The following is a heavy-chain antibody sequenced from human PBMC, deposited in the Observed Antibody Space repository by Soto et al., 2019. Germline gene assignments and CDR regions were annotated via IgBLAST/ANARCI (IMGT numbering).Heavy chain of an antibody. CDR2: INHSGTV. Sequence: QVHLQQWGAGLLKPSETLSLTCAVNGGAFNGYYWTWIRQSPGKGLQWIGEINHSGTVDYNPSLKRRVTFSIDTSKKQCSLTLTSLTAADAAVYYCARAGVALVRGSIGGLDYWGQGTLVTVSA. D-gene: IGHD3-10*01. V-gene: IGHV4-34*01. J-gene: IGHJ4*02. CDR3: ARAGVALVRGSIGGLDY. CDR1: GGAFNGYY.